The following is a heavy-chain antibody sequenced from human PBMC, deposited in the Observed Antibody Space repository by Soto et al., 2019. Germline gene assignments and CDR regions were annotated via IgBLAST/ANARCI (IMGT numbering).Heavy chain of an antibody. CDR3: AREGTAMDPFDY. D-gene: IGHD5-18*01. J-gene: IGHJ4*02. V-gene: IGHV3-33*01. CDR2: IWYDGSNK. Sequence: PGGSLRLSCAASGFTFSSYGMHWVRQAPGKGLEWVAVIWYDGSNKYYADSVKGRFTISRDNSKNTLYLQMNSLRAEDTAVYYCAREGTAMDPFDYWGQGTLVTVSS. CDR1: GFTFSSYG.